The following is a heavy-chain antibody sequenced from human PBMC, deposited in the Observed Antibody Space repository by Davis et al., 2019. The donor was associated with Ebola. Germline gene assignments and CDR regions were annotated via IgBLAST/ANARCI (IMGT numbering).Heavy chain of an antibody. V-gene: IGHV2-5*02. CDR2: IYWDDDK. Sequence: SGPTLAKPTQTLTLTCTFSGFSLRTRGVGVGWIRQPPGKALEWLALIYWDDDKRYSPSLKSRLTITKDTSKNQVVLTMTNMDPVDTATYYCAPVRWAAGFVYWGQGTLVTVSS. CDR1: GFSLRTRGVG. J-gene: IGHJ4*02. CDR3: APVRWAAGFVY. D-gene: IGHD6-13*01.